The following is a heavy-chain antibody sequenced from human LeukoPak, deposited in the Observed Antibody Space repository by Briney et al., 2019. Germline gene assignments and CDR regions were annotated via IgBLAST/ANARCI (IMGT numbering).Heavy chain of an antibody. Sequence: SETLPLTCTIAAGSIISHYWSWIRQPPGKGLEWIGYIYYSGSTNYNPSLKSRVTISLDTSKNQFSLKLSSVTAAATAVYYCARGLDAFDIWGQGTMVTVSS. V-gene: IGHV4-59*11. CDR3: ARGLDAFDI. J-gene: IGHJ3*02. CDR1: AGSIISHY. CDR2: IYYSGST.